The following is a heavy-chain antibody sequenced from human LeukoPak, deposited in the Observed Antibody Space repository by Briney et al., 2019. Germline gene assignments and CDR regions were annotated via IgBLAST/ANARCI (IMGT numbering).Heavy chain of an antibody. V-gene: IGHV4-59*01. D-gene: IGHD5-24*01. CDR2: IYYSGST. J-gene: IGHJ3*02. CDR1: GGSISSYY. Sequence: SETLSLTCTVSGGSISSYYWSWIRQPPGKGLEWIGYIYYSGSTNYNPSLKSRVTTSVDTSKNQFSLKLSSVTAADTAVYYCARGEMATDDAFDIWGQGTMVTVSS. CDR3: ARGEMATDDAFDI.